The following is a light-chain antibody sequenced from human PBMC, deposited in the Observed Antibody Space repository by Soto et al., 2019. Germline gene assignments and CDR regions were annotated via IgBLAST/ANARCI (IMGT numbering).Light chain of an antibody. CDR1: RSVSSN. CDR2: GAS. CDR3: HQYNLWPPWT. J-gene: IGKJ1*01. Sequence: EIVLTQSPGTLSLSPGERATLSCRPSRSVSSNLAWYQQKPGQAPRLLIYGASTRATGVPARFSSSGSGTEFTLTISSLQSEDFAVYYCHQYNLWPPWTFGQGTKVDNK. V-gene: IGKV3-15*01.